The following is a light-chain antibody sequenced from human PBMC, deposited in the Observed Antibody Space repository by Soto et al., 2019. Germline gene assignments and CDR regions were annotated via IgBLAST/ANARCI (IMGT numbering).Light chain of an antibody. CDR2: AAS. CDR3: QQGNSFPYT. J-gene: IGKJ2*01. V-gene: IGKV1-12*01. CDR1: KGISSW. Sequence: DIQMTQSPSSVSASVGDRVNITCRGSKGISSWLAWYQQKPGQAPKLMIYAASSLQSGVPSRFSGSGSGTDFTLSISSLQPEDFATYYCQQGNSFPYTFGQGTKLEIK.